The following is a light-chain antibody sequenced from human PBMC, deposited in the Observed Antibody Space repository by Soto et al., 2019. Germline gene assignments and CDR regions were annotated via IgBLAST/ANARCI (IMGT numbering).Light chain of an antibody. V-gene: IGKV3-11*01. CDR3: QQRSDWPGLA. Sequence: IVLTQSPATLYLSPGERATLSCRASQSVKTYLAWYQQKPGQASRFLIYDTSYRAFGIPARFSGSGSGTNFTLTNSSLEPDDFAVYYCQQRSDWPGLAFGQGTKVDI. J-gene: IGKJ1*01. CDR1: QSVKTY. CDR2: DTS.